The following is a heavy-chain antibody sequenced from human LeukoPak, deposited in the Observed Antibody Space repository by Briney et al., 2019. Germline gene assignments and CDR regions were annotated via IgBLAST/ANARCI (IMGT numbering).Heavy chain of an antibody. CDR2: INKDGSET. D-gene: IGHD3-10*01. V-gene: IGHV3-7*01. J-gene: IGHJ4*02. CDR1: GFTITSNW. Sequence: AGTLTLSCAASGFTITSNWLGWVCQAPGTGLERVANINKDGSETYYVDSVEGRVTISRDNAKNSLYLQMNSLRAEDTAVYFCAKSNAARDASGIDYWGQGTLVTVAS. CDR3: AKSNAARDASGIDY.